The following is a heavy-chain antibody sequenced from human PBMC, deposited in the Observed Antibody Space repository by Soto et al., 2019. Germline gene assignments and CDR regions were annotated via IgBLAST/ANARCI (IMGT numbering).Heavy chain of an antibody. J-gene: IGHJ5*02. V-gene: IGHV2-26*01. Sequence: QVTLKESGPVLVKPTETLTLRCTVSGLSITDSEMGVSWIRQPPGQPLEWLAHIDSSGEKSYRTFLKSRPAISKDTSKSQIVLTMTNMDPADTATYYCALRLLAVAVSTWFDPWGQGIPVTVSS. CDR3: ALRLLAVAVSTWFDP. CDR2: IDSSGEK. CDR1: GLSITDSEMG. D-gene: IGHD2-2*01.